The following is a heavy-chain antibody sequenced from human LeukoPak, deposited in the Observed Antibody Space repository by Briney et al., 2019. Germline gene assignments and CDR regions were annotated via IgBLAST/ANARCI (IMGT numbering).Heavy chain of an antibody. CDR1: GGSFSGYY. V-gene: IGHV4-34*01. Sequence: SETLPLTCAVYGGSFSGYYWSWIRQPPGKGLEWIGEINHSGSTNYNPSLKSRVTISVDTSKNQFSLKLSSVTAADTAVYYCARNDYGDHSLDYWGQGTLVTVSS. J-gene: IGHJ4*02. CDR3: ARNDYGDHSLDY. CDR2: INHSGST. D-gene: IGHD4-17*01.